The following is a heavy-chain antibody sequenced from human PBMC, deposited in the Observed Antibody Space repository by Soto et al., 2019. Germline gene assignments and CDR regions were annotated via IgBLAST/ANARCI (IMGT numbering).Heavy chain of an antibody. CDR1: GFTFEDYA. V-gene: IGHV3-9*01. D-gene: IGHD4-17*01. CDR2: ISWNGDLL. Sequence: QLVESGGTLVHTGGSLRLSCGGSGFTFEDYAMYWVRQPPGKGLEWVAGISWNGDLLGYADAVRGRFTISRDDVKRTLYLQMKSLRIDDTALYYGGKSKYGDSPLMDVWGRGTTVAVS. CDR3: GKSKYGDSPLMDV. J-gene: IGHJ6*02.